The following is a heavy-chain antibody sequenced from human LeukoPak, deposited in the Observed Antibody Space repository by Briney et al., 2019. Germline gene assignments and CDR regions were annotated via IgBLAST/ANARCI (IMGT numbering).Heavy chain of an antibody. CDR1: GFTFSSYS. Sequence: RPGGSLRLSCAASGFTFSSYSMNWVRQAPGKGLEWVSSISSSSSYIHYADSVKGRFTISRDNAKNSLYLQMNSLRAEDTAVYYCATLTGDSSEDWFDPWGQGTLVTVSS. CDR3: ATLTGDSSEDWFDP. D-gene: IGHD6-25*01. CDR2: ISSSSSYI. J-gene: IGHJ5*02. V-gene: IGHV3-21*01.